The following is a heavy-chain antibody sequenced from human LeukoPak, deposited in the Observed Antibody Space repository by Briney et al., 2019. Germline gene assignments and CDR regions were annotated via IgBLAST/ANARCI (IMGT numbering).Heavy chain of an antibody. CDR2: IIPIFGTA. CDR3: ARIYAGYDY. V-gene: IGHV1-69*06. Sequence: SVKVSCKACGGTFSSYAISCVRQAPGQGLEWMGGIIPIFGTANYAQKFQGRVTITADKSTSTAYMELSSLRSEDTALYYCARIYAGYDYWGQGTLVTVSS. D-gene: IGHD2/OR15-2a*01. J-gene: IGHJ4*02. CDR1: GGTFSSYA.